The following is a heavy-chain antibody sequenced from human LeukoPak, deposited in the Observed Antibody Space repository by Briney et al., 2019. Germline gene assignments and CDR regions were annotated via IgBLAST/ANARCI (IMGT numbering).Heavy chain of an antibody. CDR1: GFTFSSYA. J-gene: IGHJ6*02. CDR3: TKDLLFSNWGSRGLDV. V-gene: IGHV3-23*01. CDR2: ISGSGGST. Sequence: PGGSLRLSCAASGFTFSSYAMSWVRQAPGKGLEWVSAISGSGGSTYYADSVKGRFTISRDNSKNTLYLQMNSLRAEDTAVYYCTKDLLFSNWGSRGLDVWGQGTTVTVSS. D-gene: IGHD7-27*01.